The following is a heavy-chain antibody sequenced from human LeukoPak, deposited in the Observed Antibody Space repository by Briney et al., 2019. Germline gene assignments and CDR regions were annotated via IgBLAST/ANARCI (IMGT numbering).Heavy chain of an antibody. D-gene: IGHD3-3*01. CDR3: ARALAYYDFWSGYYSGLEFDP. V-gene: IGHV4-34*01. Sequence: SETLSLTCAVYGGSFSGYYWSWIRQPPGKGLEWIGEINHSGSTNYNPSLKSRVTISVDTSKNQFSLKLSSVTAADTAVYYCARALAYYDFWSGYYSGLEFDPWGQGTLVTVSS. J-gene: IGHJ5*02. CDR2: INHSGST. CDR1: GGSFSGYY.